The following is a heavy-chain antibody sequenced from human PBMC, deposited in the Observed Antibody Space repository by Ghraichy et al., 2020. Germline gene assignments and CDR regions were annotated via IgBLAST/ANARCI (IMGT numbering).Heavy chain of an antibody. CDR1: GYTFTSYG. V-gene: IGHV1-18*01. CDR2: ISAYNGNT. CDR3: ARDEQSPPYTNYYYYGMDV. Sequence: ASVKVSCKASGYTFTSYGISWVRQAPGQGLEWMGWISAYNGNTNYAQKLQGRVTMTTDTSTSTAYMELRSLRSDDTAVYYCARDEQSPPYTNYYYYGMDVWGQGTTVTVSS. J-gene: IGHJ6*02.